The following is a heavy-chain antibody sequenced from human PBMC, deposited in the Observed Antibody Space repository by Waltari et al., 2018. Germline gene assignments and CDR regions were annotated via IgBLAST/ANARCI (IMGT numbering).Heavy chain of an antibody. D-gene: IGHD4-17*01. CDR2: IRFDGTTA. Sequence: QVLLTESGGGGVQPGGALRCPCAACVQTFRSFAFPWVRQTPARGLEWVAFIRFDGTTAYYADSVTGRFTVSRDNSENRGYLQMNSLRPEDTGVYHCVKDGDYNLPAYDAFDIWGPGTMVSVSS. CDR3: VKDGDYNLPAYDAFDI. CDR1: VQTFRSFA. V-gene: IGHV3-30*02. J-gene: IGHJ3*02.